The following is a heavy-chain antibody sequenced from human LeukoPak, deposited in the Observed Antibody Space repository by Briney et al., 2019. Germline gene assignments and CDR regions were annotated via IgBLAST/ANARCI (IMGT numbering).Heavy chain of an antibody. D-gene: IGHD1-1*01. CDR3: ARENGGSYFYMDV. Sequence: GGSLRLSCAASGFIFSSYSMNWVRQAPGKGLEWVSYISRSSSTIYYADSVKGRFTISRDNAKNSLYLQMNSLRAEDTAVYYCARENGGSYFYMDVWGKGTTVTVSS. J-gene: IGHJ6*03. V-gene: IGHV3-48*04. CDR2: ISRSSSTI. CDR1: GFIFSSYS.